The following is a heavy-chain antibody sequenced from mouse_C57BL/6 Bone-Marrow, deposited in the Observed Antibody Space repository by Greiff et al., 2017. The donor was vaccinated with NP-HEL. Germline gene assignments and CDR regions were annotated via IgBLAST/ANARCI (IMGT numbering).Heavy chain of an antibody. CDR1: GYSFTGYY. CDR3: ARRLLRYPHWYFDV. J-gene: IGHJ1*03. CDR2: INPSTGGT. V-gene: IGHV1-42*01. D-gene: IGHD1-1*01. Sequence: EVQLQQSGPELVKPGASVKISCKASGYSFTGYYMNWVKQSPEKSLEWIGEINPSTGGTTYNQKFKAKATLTVDKSSSTAYMQLKSLTSEDSAVYYCARRLLRYPHWYFDVWGTGTTVTVSS.